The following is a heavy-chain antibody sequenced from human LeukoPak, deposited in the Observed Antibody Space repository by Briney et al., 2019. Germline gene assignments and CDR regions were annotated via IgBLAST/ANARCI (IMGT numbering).Heavy chain of an antibody. J-gene: IGHJ4*02. CDR1: GFTFSSYY. CDR2: IYSGGST. V-gene: IGHV3-53*01. CDR3: ARDTGGSFDY. D-gene: IGHD1-14*01. Sequence: GGSLRLSCAASGFTFSSYYMSWVRQAPGKGLEWVSDIYSGGSTYYADAVKGRFTISRDNSKNTLYLQMNSLRADDTAVYYCARDTGGSFDYWGQGTLVTVSS.